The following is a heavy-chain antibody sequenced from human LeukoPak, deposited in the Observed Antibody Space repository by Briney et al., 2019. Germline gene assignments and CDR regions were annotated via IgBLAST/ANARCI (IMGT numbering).Heavy chain of an antibody. Sequence: PGRSLRLSCAASGFTFDDYAMHWVRQAPGKGLEWVAVISYDGSNKYYADSVKGRFTISRDNSKNTLYLQMNSLRAEDTAVYYCAREFGTMVRGGYYFDYWGQGTLVTVSS. CDR1: GFTFDDYA. CDR3: AREFGTMVRGGYYFDY. CDR2: ISYDGSNK. D-gene: IGHD3-10*01. V-gene: IGHV3-30*14. J-gene: IGHJ4*02.